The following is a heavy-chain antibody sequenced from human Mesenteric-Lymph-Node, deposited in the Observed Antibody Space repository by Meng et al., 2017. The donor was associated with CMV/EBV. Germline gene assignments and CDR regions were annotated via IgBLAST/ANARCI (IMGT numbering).Heavy chain of an antibody. CDR1: GFTFSCYW. CDR2: IEQDGSEK. CDR3: ARDTLAAAGNYYYYGMDV. D-gene: IGHD6-13*01. V-gene: IGHV3-7*01. Sequence: GESLKISCAASGFTFSCYWMNWVRQAPGKGLEWVANIEQDGSEKYYVDSVKGRFTISRDNAKNSLYLQMNSLRAEDTAVYYCARDTLAAAGNYYYYGMDVWGQGTTVTVSS. J-gene: IGHJ6*02.